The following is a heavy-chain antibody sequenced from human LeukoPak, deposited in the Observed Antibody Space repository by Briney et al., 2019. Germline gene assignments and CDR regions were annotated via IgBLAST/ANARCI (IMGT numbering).Heavy chain of an antibody. CDR1: GGSFSGYY. D-gene: IGHD7-27*01. CDR2: INHSGST. Sequence: SETLSLTCAVYGGSFSGYYWSWIRQPPGKGLEWIGEINHSGSTNYNPSLKSRVTISVDTSKNQFSLKLSSVTAADTAVYYCARDPELGGLDYWGQGTLVTVSS. V-gene: IGHV4-34*01. J-gene: IGHJ4*02. CDR3: ARDPELGGLDY.